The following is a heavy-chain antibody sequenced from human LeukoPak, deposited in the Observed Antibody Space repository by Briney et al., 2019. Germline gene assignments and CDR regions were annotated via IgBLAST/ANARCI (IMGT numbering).Heavy chain of an antibody. Sequence: SETLSLTCTVSGGSISSSSAYWGWIRQPPGKGLEWIGSIYYSKNTYYNPSLKSRVTISADTSKNQFSLTLGSVSAPDTAVYYCVSPRGFSYGYFDYWGQGTLVTVSS. CDR2: IYYSKNT. J-gene: IGHJ4*02. V-gene: IGHV4-39*01. CDR3: VSPRGFSYGYFDY. CDR1: GGSISSSSAY. D-gene: IGHD5-18*01.